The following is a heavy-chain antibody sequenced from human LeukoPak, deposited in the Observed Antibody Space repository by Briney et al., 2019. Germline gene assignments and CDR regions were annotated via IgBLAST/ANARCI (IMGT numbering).Heavy chain of an antibody. J-gene: IGHJ5*02. Sequence: ASVKVSCKASGYTFSGYYMHWVRQAPGQGLEWMGWIYPKSGGTNYAQKFQGRVTMTRDTSISTVYMELSRLRSDDTAVYNCARGPGLTAILNWFDPWGQGTLVTVSS. CDR1: GYTFSGYY. V-gene: IGHV1-2*02. D-gene: IGHD1-14*01. CDR2: IYPKSGGT. CDR3: ARGPGLTAILNWFDP.